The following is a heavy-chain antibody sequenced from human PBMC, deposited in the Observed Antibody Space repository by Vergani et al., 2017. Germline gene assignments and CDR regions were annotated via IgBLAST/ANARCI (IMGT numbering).Heavy chain of an antibody. J-gene: IGHJ4*02. CDR3: ARGRGDYVLKDY. CDR2: IRSKAYGGTT. D-gene: IGHD4-17*01. V-gene: IGHV3-49*04. Sequence: EVQLVESGGGLVQPGRSLRLSCTASGFTFGDYAMSWVRQAPGKGLEWVGFIRSKAYGGTTEYAASVKGRFTISRDDSKSISYLQMNSLKTEDTAVYYCARGRGDYVLKDYWGQGTLVTVSS. CDR1: GFTFGDYA.